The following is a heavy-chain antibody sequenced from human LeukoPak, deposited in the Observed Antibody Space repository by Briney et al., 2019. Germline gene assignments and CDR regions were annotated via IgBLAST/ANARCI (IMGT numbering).Heavy chain of an antibody. CDR2: IYPGDSDT. J-gene: IGHJ1*01. Sequence: GESLKISCKASGYSFNSYWIAWVRQMPGKGLEWMGIIYPGDSDTRYSPSFRGQVIISADKSIRTAYLQWTSLKASDTAMYYCARHTGEGSHFQHWGQGSLVTVSS. CDR3: ARHTGEGSHFQH. CDR1: GYSFNSYW. D-gene: IGHD3-16*01. V-gene: IGHV5-51*01.